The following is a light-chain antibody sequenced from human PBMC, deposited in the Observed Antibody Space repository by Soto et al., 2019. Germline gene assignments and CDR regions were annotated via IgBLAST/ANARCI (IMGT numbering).Light chain of an antibody. CDR3: QQYGSSPPDQA. J-gene: IGKJ4*01. V-gene: IGKV3-20*01. Sequence: EIVLTQSPGTLSLSPGERATLSCRASQSVSSSYLAWYQQKPGQAPRLLIYGASSRATGIPDRFSGSGSGTGFTLTISRLEPEDFAVYYCQQYGSSPPDQAFGGGTKVEIK. CDR1: QSVSSSY. CDR2: GAS.